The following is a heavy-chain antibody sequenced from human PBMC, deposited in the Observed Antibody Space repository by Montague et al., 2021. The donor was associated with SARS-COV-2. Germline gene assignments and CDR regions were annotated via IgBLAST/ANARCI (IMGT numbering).Heavy chain of an antibody. CDR2: IHNRGTT. CDR3: ARLVGSGSYLAFDY. CDR1: NGTISGHY. D-gene: IGHD3-10*01. Sequence: SETLSLTCTVSNGTISGHYWTWIRQSPGRGLEWLAYIHNRGTTNYNPSPKSRLTLSVDTSKNQFSLTLTSLTAADTAVYYCARLVGSGSYLAFDYWGQGTLVTVSS. V-gene: IGHV4-59*08. J-gene: IGHJ4*02.